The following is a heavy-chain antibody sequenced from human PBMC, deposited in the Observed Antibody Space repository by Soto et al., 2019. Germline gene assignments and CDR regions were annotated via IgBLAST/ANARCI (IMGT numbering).Heavy chain of an antibody. V-gene: IGHV3-23*01. CDR2: IRGSGGST. D-gene: IGHD3-10*01. Sequence: EVQLLESGGGLVQPGGSLRLSCAASGFTFSSYAMSWVRQAPGKGLEWVSAIRGSGGSTYYADSVKGRFTISRDNSKNTLYLQMNSLRAEDTAVYYCATGRGVNFYYGMDVWGQGTTVTVSS. CDR3: ATGRGVNFYYGMDV. J-gene: IGHJ6*02. CDR1: GFTFSSYA.